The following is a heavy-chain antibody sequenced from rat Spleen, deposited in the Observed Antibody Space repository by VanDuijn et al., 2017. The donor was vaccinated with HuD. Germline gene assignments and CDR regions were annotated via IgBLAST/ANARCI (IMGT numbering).Heavy chain of an antibody. J-gene: IGHJ2*01. Sequence: QVHLKESGPGLVQSSETLSLTCSVSGFSLTKHSVSWVRQPPGKGPEWMGRVWYDGDTAYSSALKSRLSISRDTSKNQVFLKMNSLQTDDTGTYYCTKETMGVTPLIDYWGQGVMVTVSS. CDR1: GFSLTKHS. CDR2: VWYDGDT. V-gene: IGHV2-63*01. D-gene: IGHD1-9*01. CDR3: TKETMGVTPLIDY.